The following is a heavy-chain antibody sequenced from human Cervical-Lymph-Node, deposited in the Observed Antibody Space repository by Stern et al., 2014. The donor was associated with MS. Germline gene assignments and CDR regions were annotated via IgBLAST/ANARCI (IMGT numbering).Heavy chain of an antibody. J-gene: IGHJ4*02. CDR1: GYTFTSYW. CDR3: ARQRYFDY. V-gene: IGHV5-51*01. CDR2: IFPGGSDI. Sequence: EVQLVESGPEVKRPGESLKISCQASGYTFTSYWIGWVRQMPGKGLEWIAIIFPGGSDIRYSTSFQGQVTISADKSSSTAYFQWNNLKASDTAIYYCARQRYFDYWGQGTLVTVSS.